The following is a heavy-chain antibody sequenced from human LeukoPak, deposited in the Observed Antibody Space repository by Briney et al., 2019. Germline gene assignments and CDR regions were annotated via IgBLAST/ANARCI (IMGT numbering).Heavy chain of an antibody. CDR1: GYTFTSYG. CDR2: ISGYNGNT. J-gene: IGHJ4*02. V-gene: IGHV1-18*01. Sequence: ASVKVSCKASGYTFTSYGISWVRQAPGQGLEWMGWISGYNGNTNYAQKLQGRVTMTTDTSTTTAYMEMRSLRSDDTAVYYCAREYRDYYDSSGNYLDYWGQGTLVTVSS. D-gene: IGHD3-22*01. CDR3: AREYRDYYDSSGNYLDY.